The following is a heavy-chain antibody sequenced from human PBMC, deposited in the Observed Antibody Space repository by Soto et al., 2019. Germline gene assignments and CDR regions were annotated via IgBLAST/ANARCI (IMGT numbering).Heavy chain of an antibody. Sequence: QVQLVQSGAEVKKPGSSVKVSCKASGGTFSSYTISWVRQAPGQGLEWMGRIIPILGIANYAQKFQGRVTITADKSTSTAYMELSSLRSEDTAVYYCARDPLVAAAGTKWGYYGMDVWGQGTTVTVSS. V-gene: IGHV1-69*08. D-gene: IGHD6-13*01. CDR1: GGTFSSYT. CDR3: ARDPLVAAAGTKWGYYGMDV. J-gene: IGHJ6*02. CDR2: IIPILGIA.